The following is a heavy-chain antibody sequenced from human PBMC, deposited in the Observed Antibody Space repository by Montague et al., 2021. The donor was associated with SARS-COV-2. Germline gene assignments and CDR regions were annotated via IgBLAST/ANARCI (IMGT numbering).Heavy chain of an antibody. CDR2: IYASGNT. V-gene: IGHV4-4*07. CDR1: GGSISNYY. J-gene: IGHJ6*02. CDR3: ARGSGCSGGSCYSEWDPQYYYGMDV. Sequence: SETLSLTCTVSGGSISNYYWSWIRQPAGKGLEWIGRIYASGNTNYNPSLKSRVTMSVDTSKDQFSLKLSSVTAADTAVYYCARGSGCSGGSCYSEWDPQYYYGMDVWGQGTTVTDSS. D-gene: IGHD2-15*01.